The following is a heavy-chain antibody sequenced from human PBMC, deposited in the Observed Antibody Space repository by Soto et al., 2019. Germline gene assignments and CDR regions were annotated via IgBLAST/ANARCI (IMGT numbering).Heavy chain of an antibody. Sequence: GGSLRLSCAASGFTFSSYWMHWVRQAPGKGLVWVSRINSDGSSTSYADSVKGRFTISRDNAKNTLYLQMNSLRAEDTAVYYCASFVVTGDPSYYYYYYYMDVWGKGTTVTVSS. D-gene: IGHD7-27*01. V-gene: IGHV3-74*01. CDR3: ASFVVTGDPSYYYYYYYMDV. CDR2: INSDGSST. CDR1: GFTFSSYW. J-gene: IGHJ6*03.